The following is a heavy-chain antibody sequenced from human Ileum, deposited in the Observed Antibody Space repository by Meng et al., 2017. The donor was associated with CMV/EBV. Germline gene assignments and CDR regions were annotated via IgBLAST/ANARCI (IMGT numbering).Heavy chain of an antibody. J-gene: IGHJ1*01. D-gene: IGHD6-13*01. CDR2: MCYSGDT. CDR3: ALRGSAAGTFQH. V-gene: IGHV4-59*01. CDR1: GGSISSYC. Sequence: RLQEQGPGLVKPSETLSLTCTVSGGSISSYCWSWIRQTPGKGLEWIGYMCYSGDTNYNPSLRSRVTISGDTSKNQFSLKLNSVTAADTAVYYCALRGSAAGTFQHWGQGTLVTVSS.